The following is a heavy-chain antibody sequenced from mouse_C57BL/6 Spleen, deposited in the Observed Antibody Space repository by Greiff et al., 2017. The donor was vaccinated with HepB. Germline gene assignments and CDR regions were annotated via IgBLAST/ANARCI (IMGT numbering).Heavy chain of an antibody. CDR1: GFSLTSYG. CDR2: IWSGGST. Sequence: QVHVKQSGPGLVQPSQSLSITCTVSGFSLTSYGVHWVRQPPGKGLEWLGVIWSGGSTDYNAAFISRLSISKDNSKSQVFFKMNSLQADDTAIYYCAKNSDLYYYAMDYWGQGTSVTVSS. CDR3: AKNSDLYYYAMDY. V-gene: IGHV2-4*01. D-gene: IGHD5-1*01. J-gene: IGHJ4*01.